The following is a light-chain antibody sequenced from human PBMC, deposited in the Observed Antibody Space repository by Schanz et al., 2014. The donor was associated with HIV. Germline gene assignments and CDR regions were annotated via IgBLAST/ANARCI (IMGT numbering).Light chain of an antibody. V-gene: IGKV1-5*03. Sequence: DIQMTQSPSTLSASVGDRVTITCRSSQTISSELAWYQQKPGKAPNLLIYQASSLNIGVPSRFSGSGSGTEFTLTISSLQPDDFATYYCHQYDRSSWTFGLGTKVETK. CDR3: HQYDRSSWT. CDR2: QAS. CDR1: QTISSE. J-gene: IGKJ1*01.